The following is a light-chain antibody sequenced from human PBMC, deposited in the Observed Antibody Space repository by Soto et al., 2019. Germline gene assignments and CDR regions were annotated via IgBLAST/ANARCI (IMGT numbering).Light chain of an antibody. CDR2: EVS. CDR1: SSDVGGYNY. CDR3: SSYTSSSTWV. V-gene: IGLV2-14*01. Sequence: QSALTQPASVSGSPGQSITISCTGTSSDVGGYNYVSWYQQHPGKAPKLMIYEVSNRPSGVSNRFSGPQSGNTASLTISGLQAEDEADYYCSSYTSSSTWVFGGGTKLTVL. J-gene: IGLJ3*02.